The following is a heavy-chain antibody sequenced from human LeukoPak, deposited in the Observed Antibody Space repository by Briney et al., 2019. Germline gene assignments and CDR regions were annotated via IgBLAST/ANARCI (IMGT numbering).Heavy chain of an antibody. CDR2: ISRTSSYI. CDR1: GFTFSSYS. D-gene: IGHD5-12*01. J-gene: IGHJ4*02. V-gene: IGHV3-21*01. CDR3: ARDGNSGYASYYFDY. Sequence: GGSLRLSCAASGFTFSSYSMNWVRQAPWKGLEWVSSISRTSSYIYFADSVKGRFTISRDNAKNSLYLHMNSLRAEDTAVYHCARDGNSGYASYYFDYWGQGALVTVSS.